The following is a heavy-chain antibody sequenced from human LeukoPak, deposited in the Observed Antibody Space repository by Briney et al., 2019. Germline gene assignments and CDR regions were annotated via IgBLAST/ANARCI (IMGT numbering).Heavy chain of an antibody. CDR2: IYTSGST. V-gene: IGHV4-4*07. D-gene: IGHD6-13*01. CDR3: ARGRIAAVAYYFDY. Sequence: PSETLSLTCTVSGGSISSYYWSWIRQPAGKGLEWIGRIYTSGSTNYNPSLKSRVTMSVDTSKNQFSLKLSSVTAADAAVYYCARGRIAAVAYYFDYWGQGTLVTVSS. J-gene: IGHJ4*02. CDR1: GGSISSYY.